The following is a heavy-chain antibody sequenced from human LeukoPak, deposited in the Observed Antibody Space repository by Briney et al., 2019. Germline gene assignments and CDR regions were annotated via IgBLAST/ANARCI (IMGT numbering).Heavy chain of an antibody. J-gene: IGHJ4*02. V-gene: IGHV3-30-3*01. CDR2: ISYDGSNK. CDR1: GFTFSSYA. D-gene: IGHD6-13*01. Sequence: PGGSLRLSCAASGFTFSSYAMHWVRQAPGKGLEWVAVISYDGSNKYYADSVKGRFTISRDNSKNTLYLQMNSLRAEDTAVYYCARGQQPSRCFDYWGQGTLVTVSS. CDR3: ARGQQPSRCFDY.